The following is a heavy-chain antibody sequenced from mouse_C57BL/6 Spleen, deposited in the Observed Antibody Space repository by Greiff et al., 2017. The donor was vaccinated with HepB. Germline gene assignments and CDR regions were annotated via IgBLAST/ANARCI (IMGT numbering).Heavy chain of an antibody. D-gene: IGHD1-1*01. CDR3: ATAVTTVVGY. Sequence: VQLQQPGAELVRPGSSVKLSCKASGYTFTSYWMHWVKQRPIQGLEWIGNIDPSDSETHYNQKFKDKATLTVDKSSITAYMQLSSLTAEDSTVYYCATAVTTVVGYWGQGTTLTFSS. CDR2: IDPSDSET. J-gene: IGHJ2*01. V-gene: IGHV1-52*01. CDR1: GYTFTSYW.